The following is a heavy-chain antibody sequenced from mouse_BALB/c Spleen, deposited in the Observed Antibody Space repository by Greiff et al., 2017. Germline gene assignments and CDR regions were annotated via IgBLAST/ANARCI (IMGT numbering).Heavy chain of an antibody. CDR1: GYTFTSYT. D-gene: IGHD1-2*01. CDR2: INPSSGYT. Sequence: VQLQQSAAELARPGASVKMSCTASGYTFTSYTMHWVKQRPGQGLEWIGYINPSSGYTEYNQKFKDKTTLTADKSSSTAYMQLSSLTSEDSAVYYCSMATSFDYWGQGTTLTVSS. J-gene: IGHJ2*01. CDR3: SMATSFDY. V-gene: IGHV1-4*02.